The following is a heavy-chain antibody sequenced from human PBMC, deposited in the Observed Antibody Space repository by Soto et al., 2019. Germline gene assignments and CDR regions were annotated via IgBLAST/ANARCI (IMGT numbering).Heavy chain of an antibody. J-gene: IGHJ3*02. CDR2: IVVGSGNT. D-gene: IGHD3-10*01. V-gene: IGHV1-58*01. CDR3: AADPYYYGSGAFDI. CDR1: GFTFTSSA. Sequence: QMQLVQSGPEVKKPGTSVKVSCKASGFTFTSSAVQWVRQARGQRLEWIGWIVVGSGNTNYAQKLQERVTITRDMSTSTAYMELSSLRSEDTAVYYCAADPYYYGSGAFDIWGQGTMVTVSS.